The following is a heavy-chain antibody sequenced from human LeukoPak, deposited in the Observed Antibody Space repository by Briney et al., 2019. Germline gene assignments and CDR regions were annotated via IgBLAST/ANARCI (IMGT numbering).Heavy chain of an antibody. CDR2: IIPIFGTA. Sequence: SVKVSCKASGGTFSSYAISWVRQAPAQGLEWMGGIIPIFGTANYAQKFQGRVTITADESTSTAYMELSSLRSEDTAVYYCARDAILEWLPPSYYYMDVWGKGTTVTVSS. CDR1: GGTFSSYA. V-gene: IGHV1-69*13. D-gene: IGHD3-3*01. J-gene: IGHJ6*03. CDR3: ARDAILEWLPPSYYYMDV.